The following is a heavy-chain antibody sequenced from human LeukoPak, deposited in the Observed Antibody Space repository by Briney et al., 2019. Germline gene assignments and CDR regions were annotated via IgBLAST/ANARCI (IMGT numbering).Heavy chain of an antibody. CDR2: LAYDGTNE. Sequence: GKSLRLSCAASGFTFTAYAMHWVRQAPGKGLEWVALLAYDGTNEAYTNSVKGRFTISRDNSKNTVFLQMDNLRLDDTAVYYCARGGPLGDANRFDFWGQGALVTVSS. CDR1: GFTFTAYA. CDR3: ARGGPLGDANRFDF. V-gene: IGHV3-30*04. D-gene: IGHD3-10*01. J-gene: IGHJ4*02.